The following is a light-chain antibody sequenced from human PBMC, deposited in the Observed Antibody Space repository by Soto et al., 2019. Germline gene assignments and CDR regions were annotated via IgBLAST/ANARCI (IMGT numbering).Light chain of an antibody. CDR2: GAS. V-gene: IGKV1-39*01. CDR3: QQSFSTPRT. J-gene: IGKJ1*01. Sequence: IRMAQSPSPLSESXGDRVTITCRSRGTISTFLNRYQQKPGIAPKLXXYGASSLQSGGPSRFSGSGSATAFTLTISSLQPDDFGTYYCQQSFSTPRTFGQGTKVDIK. CDR1: GTISTF.